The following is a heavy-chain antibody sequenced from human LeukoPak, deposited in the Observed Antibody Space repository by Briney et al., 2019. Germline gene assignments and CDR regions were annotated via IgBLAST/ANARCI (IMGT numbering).Heavy chain of an antibody. CDR1: GFTFSSYA. CDR2: ISYDGSNK. D-gene: IGHD5-18*01. V-gene: IGHV3-30*04. CDR3: ARRDTAMGHLDY. J-gene: IGHJ4*02. Sequence: RGSLRPSCVAAGFTFSSYAMHWDRPAPGKGLEWVAVISYDGSNKYYADSVKGRFTISRDNSKNTLYLQMNSLIAEDTAVYYCARRDTAMGHLDYWGQATLVTVSS.